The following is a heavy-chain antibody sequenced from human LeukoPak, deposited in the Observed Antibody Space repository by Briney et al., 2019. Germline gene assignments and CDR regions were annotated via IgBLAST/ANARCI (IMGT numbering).Heavy chain of an antibody. CDR2: IKQDGSEK. V-gene: IGHV3-7*04. J-gene: IGHJ4*02. CDR3: ARDRAMDDY. CDR1: GFTFSSYE. D-gene: IGHD5-18*01. Sequence: PGGSLRLSCAASGFTFSSYEMNWVRQAPGKGLEWVANIKQDGSEKYYVDSVKGRFTISRDNAKNSLYLQMNSLRAEDTAVYYCARDRAMDDYWGQGTLVTVSS.